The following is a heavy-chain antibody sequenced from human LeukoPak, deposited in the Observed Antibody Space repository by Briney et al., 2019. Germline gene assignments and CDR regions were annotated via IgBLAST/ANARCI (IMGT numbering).Heavy chain of an antibody. D-gene: IGHD3-22*01. J-gene: IGHJ6*02. V-gene: IGHV3-33*01. CDR2: IWYDGSNK. Sequence: GRSLRLSCAASGFTFSSYGMHWVRQALGKGLEWVAVIWYDGSNKYYADSVKGRFTISRDNSKNTLYLQMNSLRAEDTAVYYCAREIGYYDSSGSSPGYYYYYYGMDVWGQGTTVTVSS. CDR1: GFTFSSYG. CDR3: AREIGYYDSSGSSPGYYYYYYGMDV.